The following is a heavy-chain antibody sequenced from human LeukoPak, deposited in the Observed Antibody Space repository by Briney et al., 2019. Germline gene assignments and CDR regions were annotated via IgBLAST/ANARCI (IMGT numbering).Heavy chain of an antibody. Sequence: PSETLSLTCAVSGGPISSTNWWSWVRQPPGKGLEWIGEIYHSGSTNYNPSLRSRITISVDKSKDQFSLRLSSVTAADTAVYYCARSIGSSVVSNIWGQGTMVTVSS. J-gene: IGHJ3*02. CDR1: GGPISSTNW. D-gene: IGHD1-26*01. CDR3: ARSIGSSVVSNI. CDR2: IYHSGST. V-gene: IGHV4-4*02.